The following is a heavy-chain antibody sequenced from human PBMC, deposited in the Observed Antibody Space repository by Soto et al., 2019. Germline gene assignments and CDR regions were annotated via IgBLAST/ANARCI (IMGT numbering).Heavy chain of an antibody. CDR2: INPNSGGT. D-gene: IGHD3-22*01. CDR3: AREDLGYYYDSSGYYSPPHDAFDI. Sequence: ASVKVSCKASGYTFTGYYMHWVRQAPGQGLEWMGWINPNSGGTNYAQKFQGRVTMTRDTSISTACMELSRLRSDDTAVYYCAREDLGYYYDSSGYYSPPHDAFDIWGQGTMVTVSS. V-gene: IGHV1-2*02. J-gene: IGHJ3*02. CDR1: GYTFTGYY.